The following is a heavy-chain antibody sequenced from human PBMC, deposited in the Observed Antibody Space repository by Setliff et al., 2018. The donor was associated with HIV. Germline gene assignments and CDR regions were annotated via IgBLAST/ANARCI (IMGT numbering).Heavy chain of an antibody. CDR3: ARDRQAILVVPASRRSDAFDI. J-gene: IGHJ3*02. CDR2: INPSGGST. D-gene: IGHD2-2*01. Sequence: ASVKVSCKASGYTFTSYYMHWVRQAPGQGLEWMGIINPSGGSTSYAQKFQGRVTMTRDTSTSTVYLELSSLRSEDTAVYYCARDRQAILVVPASRRSDAFDIWGQGTMVT. V-gene: IGHV1-46*01. CDR1: GYTFTSYY.